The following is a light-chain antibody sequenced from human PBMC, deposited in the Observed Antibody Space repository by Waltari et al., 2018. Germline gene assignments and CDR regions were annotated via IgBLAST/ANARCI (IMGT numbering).Light chain of an antibody. J-gene: IGLJ3*02. V-gene: IGLV3-21*02. Sequence: SYVLTHAPSVSVAPGQTTSVTCGGDNIGNKNVHWYRQKPGQAPVQVVHDDPARPSGIPARLSGSNFGNTATLTISRVEAGDEADYYCQVWDSSRHHWVFGGGTTLTVL. CDR1: NIGNKN. CDR2: DDP. CDR3: QVWDSSRHHWV.